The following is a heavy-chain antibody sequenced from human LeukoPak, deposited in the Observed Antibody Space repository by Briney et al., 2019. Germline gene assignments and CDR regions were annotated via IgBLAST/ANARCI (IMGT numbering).Heavy chain of an antibody. Sequence: GGSLRLSCSASGFTFSSYAMHWVRQAPGKGLEYVSAISSNGGSTYYADSVKGRFTISRDNSKNTLYLQMSSLRAEDTAVYYCVKDGEGYCTNGVCNWFDPWGQGTLVTVPS. J-gene: IGHJ5*02. V-gene: IGHV3-64D*09. CDR3: VKDGEGYCTNGVCNWFDP. CDR2: ISSNGGST. CDR1: GFTFSSYA. D-gene: IGHD2-8*01.